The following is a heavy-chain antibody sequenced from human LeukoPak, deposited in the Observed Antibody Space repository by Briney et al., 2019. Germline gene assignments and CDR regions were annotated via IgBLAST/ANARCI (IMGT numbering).Heavy chain of an antibody. CDR1: GGSVSSYY. D-gene: IGHD6-6*01. V-gene: IGHV4-59*02. CDR2: IFYSGST. CDR3: ARTKSQLWPDY. J-gene: IGHJ4*02. Sequence: SETLSLTCTVSGGSVSSYYWSWIRQPPGKGLEWIGYIFYSGSTNYNPSLKSRVTISIDTSKNQFSLKLSSVTAADTAVYFCARTKSQLWPDYWGQGTLVTVSS.